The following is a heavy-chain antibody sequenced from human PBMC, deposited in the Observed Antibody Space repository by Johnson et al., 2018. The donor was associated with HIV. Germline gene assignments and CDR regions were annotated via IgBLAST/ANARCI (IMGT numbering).Heavy chain of an antibody. Sequence: QVQLVESGGGVVQPGRSLRLSCAASGFTFSSYAMHWVRQAPGKGLEWVAVISYDGSNKYYADSVKGRFTISRDNSKNTLYLQMNSLRDGDTAVYYCARRGYSSSGGALDIWGQGTMVTVSS. CDR1: GFTFSSYA. CDR3: ARRGYSSSGGALDI. V-gene: IGHV3-30-3*01. J-gene: IGHJ3*02. D-gene: IGHD6-19*01. CDR2: ISYDGSNK.